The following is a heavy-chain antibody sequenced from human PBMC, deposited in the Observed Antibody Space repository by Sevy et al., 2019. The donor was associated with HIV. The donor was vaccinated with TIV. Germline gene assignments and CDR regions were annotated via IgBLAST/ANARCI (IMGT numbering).Heavy chain of an antibody. V-gene: IGHV1-24*01. J-gene: IGHJ4*02. CDR3: ASAREYYEDSSGYLDY. Sequence: ASVKVSCKVSGYTHTKLSMHWVRQAPGKGLEWMGRFDPEDGETIYAQKFQGRVTMTEDTSTDTVYMELSSLRYEDTAVYYCASAREYYEDSSGYLDYWGQGTLVTVSS. CDR2: FDPEDGET. CDR1: GYTHTKLS. D-gene: IGHD3-22*01.